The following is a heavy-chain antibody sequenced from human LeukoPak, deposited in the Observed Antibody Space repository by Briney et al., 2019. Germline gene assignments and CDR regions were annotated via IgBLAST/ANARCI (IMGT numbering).Heavy chain of an antibody. J-gene: IGHJ4*02. Sequence: GGSLRLSYAASGFTFSDYYMSWIRHAPGKGLEWVSYISSSGSTIYYADSVKGRFTISRDNAKNSLYLQMNSLRAEDTAVYYCARDAGSSWTDFDYWGQGTLVTVSS. D-gene: IGHD6-13*01. CDR3: ARDAGSSWTDFDY. CDR2: ISSSGSTI. CDR1: GFTFSDYY. V-gene: IGHV3-11*01.